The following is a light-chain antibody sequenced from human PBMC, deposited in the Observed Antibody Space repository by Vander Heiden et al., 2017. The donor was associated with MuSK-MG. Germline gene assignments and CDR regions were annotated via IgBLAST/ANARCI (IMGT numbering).Light chain of an antibody. Sequence: VMTTSPATLSLSPGARATLSCRASQSVTSRLAWFRSKPGQAPRLPVYGASARSTAIPARFSDRASGTAFTLSIISLQFADFALYYCQLDNNWPSTFGQWTKLEIE. V-gene: IGKV3D-15*01. J-gene: IGKJ2*01. CDR1: QSVTSR. CDR2: GAS. CDR3: QLDNNWPST.